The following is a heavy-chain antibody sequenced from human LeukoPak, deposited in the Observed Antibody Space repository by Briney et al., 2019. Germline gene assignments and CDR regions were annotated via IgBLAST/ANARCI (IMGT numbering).Heavy chain of an antibody. V-gene: IGHV3-74*01. D-gene: IGHD3-22*01. CDR3: ARDPYYYDSSGYYNYYYYYYMDV. Sequence: GGSLRLSCAASGFTFSSSWMHWVRQAPGKGLVWVSRINSDGSTTTYAGSVKGRFTISRDNAKNTLYLQMNSLRAEDTAVYYCARDPYYYDSSGYYNYYYYYYMDVWGKGTTVTVSS. CDR2: INSDGSTT. CDR1: GFTFSSSW. J-gene: IGHJ6*03.